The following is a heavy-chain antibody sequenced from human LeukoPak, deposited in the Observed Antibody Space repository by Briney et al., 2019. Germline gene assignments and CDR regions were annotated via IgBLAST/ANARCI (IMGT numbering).Heavy chain of an antibody. CDR3: ARQSVTGTPDY. V-gene: IGHV1-69*06. CDR2: IIPIFGTA. J-gene: IGHJ4*02. Sequence: SVKVSCKASGGTFSNYAISWVRQAPGQGLEWMGGIIPIFGTANYAQKFRGRVTITADKSTRTAYMELSSLRSEDTAVYYCARQSVTGTPDYWGQGTLVTVSS. CDR1: GGTFSNYA. D-gene: IGHD1-1*01.